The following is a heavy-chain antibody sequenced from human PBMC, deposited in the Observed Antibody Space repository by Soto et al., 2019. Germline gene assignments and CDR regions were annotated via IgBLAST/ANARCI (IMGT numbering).Heavy chain of an antibody. Sequence: QVQLVQSGAEVKKPGSSVKVSCKASGGTFSSYAISWVRQAPGQGLEWMGGIIPIFGTANYAQKFQGRVTITADESTSTAYMELSSLRSEDTAVYYCAREGGDGYTRYYYYGMDVWGQGTTVTVSS. J-gene: IGHJ6*02. V-gene: IGHV1-69*01. D-gene: IGHD5-12*01. CDR1: GGTFSSYA. CDR3: AREGGDGYTRYYYYGMDV. CDR2: IIPIFGTA.